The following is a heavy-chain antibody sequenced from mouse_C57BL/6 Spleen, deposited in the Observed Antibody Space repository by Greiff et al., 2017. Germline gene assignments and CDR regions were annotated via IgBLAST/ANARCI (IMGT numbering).Heavy chain of an antibody. CDR2: FYPGSGSI. Sequence: VMLVESGAELVKPGASVKLSCKASGYTFTEYTIHWVKQRSGQGLEWIGWFYPGSGSIKYNEKFKDKATLTADKSSSTVYMELSRLTSEDSAVYFCARHEEGLLGAWYFDVWGTGTTVTVSS. J-gene: IGHJ1*03. D-gene: IGHD3-1*01. CDR3: ARHEEGLLGAWYFDV. CDR1: GYTFTEYT. V-gene: IGHV1-62-2*01.